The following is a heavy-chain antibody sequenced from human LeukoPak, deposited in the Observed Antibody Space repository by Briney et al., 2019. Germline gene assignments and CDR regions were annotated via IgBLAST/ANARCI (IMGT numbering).Heavy chain of an antibody. CDR2: ISYDGSNK. Sequence: PGGFLRLSCSASGFTFSSYPMHWVRQAPGKGLEWVAVISYDGSNKYYTDSVKGRFTISRDNSKNTLYVQMNSLRAEDTAVYYCARDRRSCSSTSCLHNYYYYYGMDVWGQGTTVTVSS. V-gene: IGHV3-30*04. J-gene: IGHJ6*02. D-gene: IGHD2-2*01. CDR1: GFTFSSYP. CDR3: ARDRRSCSSTSCLHNYYYYYGMDV.